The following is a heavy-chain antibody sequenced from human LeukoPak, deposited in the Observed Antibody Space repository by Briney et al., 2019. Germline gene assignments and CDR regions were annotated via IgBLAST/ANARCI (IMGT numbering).Heavy chain of an antibody. Sequence: SETLSLTCAVSGGSNSGNYWSWIRQPPGKGLEWIGYIYYSGSTYYNPSLKSRITMSVDTSKNQFSLKLSSVTAADTAVYYCATHSSSYSYFDYWGQGTLVTVSS. J-gene: IGHJ4*02. CDR1: GGSNSGNY. CDR3: ATHSSSYSYFDY. V-gene: IGHV4-59*04. CDR2: IYYSGST. D-gene: IGHD3-22*01.